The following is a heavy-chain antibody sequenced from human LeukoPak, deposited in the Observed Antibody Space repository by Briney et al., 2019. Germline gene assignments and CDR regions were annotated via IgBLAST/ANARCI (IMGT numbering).Heavy chain of an antibody. CDR2: ISYDGSNK. D-gene: IGHD3-9*01. CDR1: GFTFSSYG. J-gene: IGHJ4*02. Sequence: GGSLRLSCAASGFTFSSYGMHWVRRAPGKGLEWVAVISYDGSNKYYTDSVKGRFTISRDNSKNTLYLQMNSLRAEDTAVYYCAKEHRDILTGYYHYFDYWGQGTLVTVSS. V-gene: IGHV3-30*18. CDR3: AKEHRDILTGYYHYFDY.